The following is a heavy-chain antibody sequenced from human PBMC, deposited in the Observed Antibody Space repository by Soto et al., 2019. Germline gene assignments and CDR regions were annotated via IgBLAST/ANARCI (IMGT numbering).Heavy chain of an antibody. Sequence: QVQLVQSGPEVKKPGSSVTVSCKASGGTFGNSAISWVRQAPGQGLEWMGGINPIFPTPDYAQKFQGRVTITADESTSTAYMELTSLRYEDTAVYYCARDKARLQLGGNYYYAMDVWGQGTTVSVSS. J-gene: IGHJ6*02. CDR2: INPIFPTP. D-gene: IGHD4-4*01. CDR1: GGTFGNSA. CDR3: ARDKARLQLGGNYYYAMDV. V-gene: IGHV1-69*12.